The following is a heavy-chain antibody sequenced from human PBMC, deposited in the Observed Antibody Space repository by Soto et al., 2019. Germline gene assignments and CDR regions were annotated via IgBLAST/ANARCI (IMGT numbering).Heavy chain of an antibody. D-gene: IGHD6-19*01. CDR3: ANVGGLGWYTY. Sequence: EVQLLESGGGLVQPGGSLRLSCAASGFTFSSYAMSWVRQAPGKGLEWVSAISGSGGSTYYAASVKGRFTISRDNSKNTLYLQMNRLRADDTAVYYCANVGGLGWYTYWGQGTLVTVSS. J-gene: IGHJ4*02. CDR2: ISGSGGST. CDR1: GFTFSSYA. V-gene: IGHV3-23*01.